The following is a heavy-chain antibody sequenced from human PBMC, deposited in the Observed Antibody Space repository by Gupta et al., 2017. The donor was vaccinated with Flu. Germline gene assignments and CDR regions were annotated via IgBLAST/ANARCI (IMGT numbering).Heavy chain of an antibody. J-gene: IGHJ4*02. V-gene: IGHV3-21*01. CDR3: ARAWDYGGNLVYFDY. D-gene: IGHD4-23*01. CDR2: ISSMSSYI. CDR1: GFTFRSYS. Sequence: EVQLVESGGGLVKPGGSLRLSCAASGFTFRSYSMNWVRQAPGKGLEWVSSISSMSSYIYYADSVKGRFTISRDNAKNSLYLQMNSLRAEDTAVYYCARAWDYGGNLVYFDYWGQGTLVTVSS.